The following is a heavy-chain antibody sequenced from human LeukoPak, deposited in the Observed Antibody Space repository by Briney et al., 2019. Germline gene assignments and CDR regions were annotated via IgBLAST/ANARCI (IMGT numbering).Heavy chain of an antibody. CDR3: AIGGSNRGWCNFDY. Sequence: ASVKVSCKASGYTFTSYGIHWVRQAPGQGLEWMGRINPYNGNTNFAQKLQGRVTMTRDTSTSTAYMEVSSLRSDDPAVYYCAIGGSNRGWCNFDYWGQGTLVTVSS. CDR1: GYTFTSYG. V-gene: IGHV1-18*01. D-gene: IGHD2-21*01. CDR2: INPYNGNT. J-gene: IGHJ4*02.